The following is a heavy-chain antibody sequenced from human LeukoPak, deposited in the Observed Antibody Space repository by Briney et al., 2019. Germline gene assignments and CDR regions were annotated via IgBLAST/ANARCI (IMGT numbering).Heavy chain of an antibody. CDR1: GGSISSGSYY. CDR3: ASSTRGY. CDR2: INHSGST. D-gene: IGHD5/OR15-5a*01. V-gene: IGHV4-39*07. J-gene: IGHJ4*02. Sequence: TSETLSLTCTVSGGSISSGSYYWGWIRQPPGKGLEWIGEINHSGSTNYNPSLKSRVTISVDTSKNQFSLKLSSVTAADTAVYYCASSTRGYWGQGTLVTVSS.